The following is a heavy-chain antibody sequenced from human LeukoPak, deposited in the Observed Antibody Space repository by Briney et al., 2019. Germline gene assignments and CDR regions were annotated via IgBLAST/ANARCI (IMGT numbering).Heavy chain of an antibody. CDR2: ISYDGSNK. CDR1: GFTFSSYG. J-gene: IGHJ4*02. V-gene: IGHV3-30*12. Sequence: GSLRLSCAASGFTFSSYGMHWVRQAPGKGLEWVAVISYDGSNKYYADSVKGRFTISRDNSKNTLYLQMNSLRAEDTAVYYCASGYYGSGSSYFDYWGQGTLVTVSS. CDR3: ASGYYGSGSSYFDY. D-gene: IGHD3-10*01.